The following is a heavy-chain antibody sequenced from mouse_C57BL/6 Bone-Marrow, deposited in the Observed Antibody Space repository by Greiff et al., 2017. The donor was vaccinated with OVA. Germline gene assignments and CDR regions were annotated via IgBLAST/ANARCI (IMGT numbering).Heavy chain of an antibody. CDR1: GFTFSSYA. CDR3: ARDALYYGSSYWYFDV. V-gene: IGHV5-4*01. Sequence: EVQGVESGGGLVKPGGSLKLSCAASGFTFSSYAMSWVRQTPEKRLEWVATISDGGSYTYYPDNVKGRFTISRDNAKNNLYLQRSHLKSEDTAMYYCARDALYYGSSYWYFDVWGTGTTVTVSS. D-gene: IGHD1-1*01. J-gene: IGHJ1*03. CDR2: ISDGGSYT.